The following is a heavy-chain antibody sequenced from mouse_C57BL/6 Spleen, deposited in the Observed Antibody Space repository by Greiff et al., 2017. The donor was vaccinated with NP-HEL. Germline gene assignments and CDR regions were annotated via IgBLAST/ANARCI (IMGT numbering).Heavy chain of an antibody. CDR2: INPSNGGT. Sequence: QVQLQQPGTELVKPGASVKLSCKASGYTFTSYWMHWVKQRPGQGLEWIGNINPSNGGTNYNEKFKSKAKLTVDKSSSTAYMQLSSLTSEDSAVYYCARSSRGITTLVGHWDFDVWGTGTTVTVSS. J-gene: IGHJ1*03. V-gene: IGHV1-53*01. CDR1: GYTFTSYW. D-gene: IGHD1-1*01. CDR3: ARSSRGITTLVGHWDFDV.